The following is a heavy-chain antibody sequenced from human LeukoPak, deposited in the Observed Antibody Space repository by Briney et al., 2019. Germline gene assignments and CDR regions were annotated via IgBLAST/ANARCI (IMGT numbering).Heavy chain of an antibody. Sequence: GGSLRLSCAASGFTFSSYAMTWVRQAPGKGLEWVSAISGSGGSTYYADSVKGRFTISRDDSKNTLYLQMNSLRAEDTAVYYCYIPYYDTSAYKGYWGQGTLVTVSS. CDR2: ISGSGGST. CDR3: YIPYYDTSAYKGY. D-gene: IGHD3-22*01. V-gene: IGHV3-23*01. CDR1: GFTFSSYA. J-gene: IGHJ4*02.